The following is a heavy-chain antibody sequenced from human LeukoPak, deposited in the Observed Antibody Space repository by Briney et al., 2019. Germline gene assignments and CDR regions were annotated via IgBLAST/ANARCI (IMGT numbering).Heavy chain of an antibody. CDR2: ISGSGGST. V-gene: IGHV3-23*01. CDR3: AKDRIAVAAGYFDY. D-gene: IGHD6-19*01. J-gene: IGHJ4*02. Sequence: GGSVRLSCAASGFTLSSYAMSWVRQAPGKGLEGVSAISGSGGSTYYADSVKGRFTISRDNSKNTLYLQMNSLRAEDTAVYYCAKDRIAVAAGYFDYWGQGTLVTVSS. CDR1: GFTLSSYA.